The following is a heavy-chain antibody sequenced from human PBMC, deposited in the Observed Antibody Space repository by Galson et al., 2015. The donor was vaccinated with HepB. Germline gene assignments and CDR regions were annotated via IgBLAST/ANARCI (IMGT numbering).Heavy chain of an antibody. CDR2: ISYDGSNK. CDR1: GFTFSSYA. J-gene: IGHJ5*02. V-gene: IGHV3-30-3*01. CDR3: AREWADSSGGNWFDP. Sequence: SLRLSCAASGFTFSSYAMHWVRQAPGKGLEWVAVISYDGSNKYYADSVKGRFTISRDNPKNTLYLQMNSLRAEDTAVYYCAREWADSSGGNWFDPWGQGTLVTVSS. D-gene: IGHD6-19*01.